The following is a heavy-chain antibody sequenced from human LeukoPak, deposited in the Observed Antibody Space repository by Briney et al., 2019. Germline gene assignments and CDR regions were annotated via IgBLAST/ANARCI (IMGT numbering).Heavy chain of an antibody. CDR2: ISSSSSTI. Sequence: GGSLRLSCAASGFTFSSYSMLWVRQAPGKGLEWVSYISSSSSTIYYAGSVKGRFTISRDNAKNSLYLQMNTLRAEDTAVYYCARDRHKYNYDSGGYPPYWGQGTLVTVSS. D-gene: IGHD3-22*01. CDR3: ARDRHKYNYDSGGYPPY. J-gene: IGHJ4*02. CDR1: GFTFSSYS. V-gene: IGHV3-48*01.